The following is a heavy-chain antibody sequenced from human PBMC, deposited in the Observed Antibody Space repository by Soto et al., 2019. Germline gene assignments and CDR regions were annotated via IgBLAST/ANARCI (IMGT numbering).Heavy chain of an antibody. D-gene: IGHD5-12*01. CDR3: ATSYDSGFDP. Sequence: QLQLVQSGGEVKKPGASVRVCCEAYGYPFSKYGISWIRQAPGQGLEWMGWIKPDNGNTDYAQKFQGRVTMTTDTFSNTAYMELRSLRSDDTAVYYCATSYDSGFDPWGQGTLVSVSS. J-gene: IGHJ5*02. CDR1: GYPFSKYG. CDR2: IKPDNGNT. V-gene: IGHV1-18*04.